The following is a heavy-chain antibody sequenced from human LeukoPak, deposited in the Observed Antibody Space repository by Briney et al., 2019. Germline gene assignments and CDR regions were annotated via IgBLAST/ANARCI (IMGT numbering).Heavy chain of an antibody. J-gene: IGHJ4*02. Sequence: GGSLRLSCAASGFTFSNYAIHWVRQAPGKGLEWVAFISYGGSNKHYADSVKGRFTISRDNSKNTLYLQMNSLRPEDTAVYYCARARFGYNRGPFDYWGQGILVTVSS. D-gene: IGHD5-24*01. CDR2: ISYGGSNK. V-gene: IGHV3-30-3*01. CDR1: GFTFSNYA. CDR3: ARARFGYNRGPFDY.